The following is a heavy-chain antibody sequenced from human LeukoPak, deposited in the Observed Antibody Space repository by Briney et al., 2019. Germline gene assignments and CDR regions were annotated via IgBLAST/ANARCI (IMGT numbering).Heavy chain of an antibody. D-gene: IGHD1-1*01. J-gene: IGHJ4*02. CDR2: ISAYNGNT. CDR1: GYTFTIYG. CDR3: ARVKTGTTHFDY. Sequence: AAVTVSFKASGYTFTIYGISWVRQAPGQGREWMGWISAYNGNTNYAQKLQGRVTITTDTSTSTAYMELRSLRSDDTAVYYCARVKTGTTHFDYWGQGTLVTVSS. V-gene: IGHV1-18*01.